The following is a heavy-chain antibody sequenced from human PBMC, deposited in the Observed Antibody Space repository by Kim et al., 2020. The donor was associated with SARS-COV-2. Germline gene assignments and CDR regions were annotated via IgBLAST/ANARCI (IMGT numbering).Heavy chain of an antibody. J-gene: IGHJ6*02. D-gene: IGHD3-10*01. CDR2: IIPIFGTA. CDR3: ARGVAWYGSGSYYKPPKYGMDV. CDR1: GGTFSSYA. V-gene: IGHV1-69*13. Sequence: SVKVSCKASGGTFSSYAISWVRQAPGQGLEWMGGIIPIFGTANYAQKFQGRVTITADESTSTAYMELSSLRSEDTAVYYCARGVAWYGSGSYYKPPKYGMDVWGQGTTVTVSS.